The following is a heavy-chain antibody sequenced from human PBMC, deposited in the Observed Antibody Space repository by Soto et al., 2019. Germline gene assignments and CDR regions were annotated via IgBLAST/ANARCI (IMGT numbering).Heavy chain of an antibody. J-gene: IGHJ4*02. Sequence: VQLVESGGGVVQPGRSLRLSCAASGFTFRTYGMYWVRQAPGKGLEWVAVIWYDASNKYYADSVKGRFTISRDNSENTLYLQMNSLRAEDTAVYYCARGRVDGWVLDLWGQGTLVTVSS. CDR3: ARGRVDGWVLDL. V-gene: IGHV3-33*01. D-gene: IGHD5-12*01. CDR1: GFTFRTYG. CDR2: IWYDASNK.